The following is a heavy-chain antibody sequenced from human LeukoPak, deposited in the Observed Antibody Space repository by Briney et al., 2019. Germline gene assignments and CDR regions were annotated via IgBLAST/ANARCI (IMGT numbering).Heavy chain of an antibody. D-gene: IGHD3-10*01. J-gene: IGHJ4*02. CDR1: GFTFNNYG. V-gene: IGHV3-30*02. Sequence: PGGSLRLSCAASGFTFNNYGMHWVRQAPGKGLEWVAFIRYDGSKEFYADSVKGRFTISRDNSKNTLYLQMTRLRAEDTAVYYCAKLKRVGIAPFDDWGQGTLVTVSS. CDR3: AKLKRVGIAPFDD. CDR2: IRYDGSKE.